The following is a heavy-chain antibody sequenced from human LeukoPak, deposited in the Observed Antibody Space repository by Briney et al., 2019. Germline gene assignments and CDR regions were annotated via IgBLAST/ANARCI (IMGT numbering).Heavy chain of an antibody. CDR2: IFGSGGST. Sequence: GGSLRLSCAASGFTFSSYAMYWVRQAPGKGLEWVSGIFGSGGSTHYADSVKGRFTISRDNSKNTVYLQMNSLRAEDTAVYYCAKTTTGYSSGRYPGWPVDYWGQGTLVTVSP. J-gene: IGHJ4*02. V-gene: IGHV3-23*01. CDR1: GFTFSSYA. D-gene: IGHD6-19*01. CDR3: AKTTTGYSSGRYPGWPVDY.